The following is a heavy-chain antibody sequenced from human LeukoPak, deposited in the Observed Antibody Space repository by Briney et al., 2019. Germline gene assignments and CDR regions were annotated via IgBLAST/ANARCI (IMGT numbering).Heavy chain of an antibody. CDR1: GFTFSSYA. CDR2: ISGSGGST. D-gene: IGHD6-6*01. Sequence: GGSLRLSCAASGFTFSSYALSWVRQAPGKGLEWVSAISGSGGSTYYADSVKGRFTISRDNSKNTLYLQMNSLRAEDTAVYYCAKDGTWRFSINWFDPWGQGTLVTVSS. V-gene: IGHV3-23*01. CDR3: AKDGTWRFSINWFDP. J-gene: IGHJ5*02.